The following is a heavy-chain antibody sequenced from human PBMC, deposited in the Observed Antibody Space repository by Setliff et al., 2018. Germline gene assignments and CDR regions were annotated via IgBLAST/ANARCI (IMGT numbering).Heavy chain of an antibody. CDR3: ARDGSYYDRGGNRTWFFDL. V-gene: IGHV4-31*03. CDR1: GGSINSGDYF. J-gene: IGHJ2*01. D-gene: IGHD3-22*01. Sequence: SETLSLTCTVSGGSINSGDYFWSWFRQLPGKGLEWIGYIDYTGSTHYNPSLKSRLTMSVDTSKNQVSLNLKLVTAADTAVYFCARDGSYYDRGGNRTWFFDLWGRGTLVTVSS. CDR2: IDYTGST.